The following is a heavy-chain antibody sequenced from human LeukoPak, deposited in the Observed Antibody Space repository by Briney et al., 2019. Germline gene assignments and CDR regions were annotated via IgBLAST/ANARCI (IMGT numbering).Heavy chain of an antibody. D-gene: IGHD3-10*02. V-gene: IGHV3-23*01. CDR1: GATFSSYA. Sequence: GRPQRLCWAAAGATFSSYAGGRVRYAKGKFVERLAGISGSGGSTYYADSVKGRFTISRDNSKNTPYLQMNSLRAEDTAVYYCAKLGVRGVITPIDYWGQGTLVTVSS. J-gene: IGHJ4*02. CDR3: AKLGVRGVITPIDY. CDR2: ISGSGGST.